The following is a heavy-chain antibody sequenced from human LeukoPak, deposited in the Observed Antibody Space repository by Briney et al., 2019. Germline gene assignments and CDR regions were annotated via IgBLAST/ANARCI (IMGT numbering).Heavy chain of an antibody. CDR3: AKVRQQHYYFDY. Sequence: RRSLRLSCAASGFTFNSDAMSWVRQAPGKGLEWVSAISGSGGSTYYADSVKGRFTISRDNYKNTLYLQMNSLRAEDTAVYYCAKVRQQHYYFDYWGQGTLVTVSS. D-gene: IGHD6-13*01. V-gene: IGHV3-23*01. J-gene: IGHJ4*02. CDR1: GFTFNSDA. CDR2: ISGSGGST.